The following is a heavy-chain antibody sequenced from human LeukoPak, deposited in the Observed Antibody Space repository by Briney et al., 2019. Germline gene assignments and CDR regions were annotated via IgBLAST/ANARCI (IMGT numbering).Heavy chain of an antibody. CDR3: AKEDGVLGGDFPFDY. J-gene: IGHJ4*02. CDR1: GFTFSSYW. CDR2: IKQDGSEK. V-gene: IGHV3-7*01. Sequence: SGGSLRLSCAASGFTFSSYWMSWVRQAPGKGLEWVANIKQDGSEKYYVDSVKGRFTIPRDNAKNSLYLQMNSLRAEDTAVYYCAKEDGVLGGDFPFDYWGQGTLVTVSS. D-gene: IGHD2-21*02.